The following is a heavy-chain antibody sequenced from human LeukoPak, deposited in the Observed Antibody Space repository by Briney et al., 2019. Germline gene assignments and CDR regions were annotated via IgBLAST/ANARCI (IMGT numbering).Heavy chain of an antibody. V-gene: IGHV4-34*01. Sequence: SETLSLTCAVYGEYFSGYYWSWIRQPPGKGLEWSGEINHSGSTNYNPSLKSRVTISVDTSKNQFSLKLSSVTAADTAVYYCARDKRPSSGYYYFDYWGQGTLVTVSS. J-gene: IGHJ4*02. CDR2: INHSGST. CDR3: ARDKRPSSGYYYFDY. CDR1: GEYFSGYY. D-gene: IGHD3-22*01.